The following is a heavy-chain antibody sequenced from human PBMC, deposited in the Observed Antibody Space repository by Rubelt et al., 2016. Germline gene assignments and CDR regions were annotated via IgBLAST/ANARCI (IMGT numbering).Heavy chain of an antibody. Sequence: QLQLLESGPGLVKPSETLSLTCTVSGASISSNYFWGWIRQPPGKGLEWIGSIYYSGTTYYSPSLKSRVTISMNTSKNQFSLEVTSVTAADTAVYFCARRTNYGENVGYLWGQGTLVTVSS. CDR1: GASISSNYF. J-gene: IGHJ5*02. CDR3: ARRTNYGENVGYL. D-gene: IGHD4-17*01. V-gene: IGHV4-39*01. CDR2: IYYSGTT.